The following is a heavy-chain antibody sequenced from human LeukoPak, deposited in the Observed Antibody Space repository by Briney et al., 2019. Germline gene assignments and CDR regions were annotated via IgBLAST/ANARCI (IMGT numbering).Heavy chain of an antibody. CDR3: AREVTMVRGVIGYYFDY. Sequence: GASVKVSCKASGYTFTGYHMHWVRQAPGQGLEWMGWINPNSGGTNYAQKFQGRVTMTRDTSISTAYMELSRLRSDDTAVYYCAREVTMVRGVIGYYFDYWGQGTLVTVSS. D-gene: IGHD3-10*01. CDR1: GYTFTGYH. J-gene: IGHJ4*02. CDR2: INPNSGGT. V-gene: IGHV1-2*02.